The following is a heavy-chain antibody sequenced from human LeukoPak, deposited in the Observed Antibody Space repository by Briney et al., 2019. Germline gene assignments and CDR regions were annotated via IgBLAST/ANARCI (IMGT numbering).Heavy chain of an antibody. CDR3: ARDLRTYSSRMNWFDP. CDR1: GGSFSGYY. Sequence: SETLSLTCAVYGGSFSGYYWSWIRQPPGKGLEWIGEINHSGSTNYNPSLKSRVTISVDTSKNQFSLKLSSVTAADTAVYYCARDLRTYSSRMNWFDPWGQGTLVTVSS. CDR2: INHSGST. D-gene: IGHD4-11*01. J-gene: IGHJ5*02. V-gene: IGHV4-34*01.